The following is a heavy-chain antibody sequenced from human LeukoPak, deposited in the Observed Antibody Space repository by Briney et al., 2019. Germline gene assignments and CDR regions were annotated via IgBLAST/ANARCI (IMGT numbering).Heavy chain of an antibody. CDR3: AKRSNGAFDI. Sequence: GGSLRLSCAASGFTFSSYSMNWVRQAPGKGLEWVSYISSSSSTIYYADSVKGRFTISRDTPKNTLYLQMNSLRAEDTAVYYCAKRSNGAFDIWGQGTMVTVSS. CDR2: ISSSSSTI. J-gene: IGHJ3*02. CDR1: GFTFSSYS. D-gene: IGHD2-8*01. V-gene: IGHV3-48*01.